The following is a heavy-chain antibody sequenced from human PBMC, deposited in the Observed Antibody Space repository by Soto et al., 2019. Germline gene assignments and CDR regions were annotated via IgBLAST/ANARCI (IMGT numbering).Heavy chain of an antibody. V-gene: IGHV4-34*01. CDR2: INHIGRT. J-gene: IGHJ6*02. CDR3: LMVTFSEIYV. Sequence: TRSLTCDMYGGSFSGYYWTWIRQPPGKGLEWIGEINHIGRTNYNPSLKSRVTIVLDTSKNQFSLKLTSVTAADTAVYYCLMVTFSEIYVCGQRTTVTISS. D-gene: IGHD2-15*01. CDR1: GGSFSGYY.